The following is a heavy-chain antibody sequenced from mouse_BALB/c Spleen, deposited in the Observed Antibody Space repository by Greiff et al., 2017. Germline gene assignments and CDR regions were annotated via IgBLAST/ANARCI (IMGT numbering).Heavy chain of an antibody. V-gene: IGHV5-17*02. CDR1: GFTFSSFG. J-gene: IGHJ2*01. CDR2: ISSGSSTI. D-gene: IGHD2-14*01. Sequence: EVKLEESGGGLVQPGGSRKLSCAASGFTFSSFGMHWVRQAPEKGLEWVAYISSGSSTIYYADTVKGRFTISRDNPKNTLFLQMTSLRSEDTAMYYCARAEVRPYFDYWGQGTTLTVSS. CDR3: ARAEVRPYFDY.